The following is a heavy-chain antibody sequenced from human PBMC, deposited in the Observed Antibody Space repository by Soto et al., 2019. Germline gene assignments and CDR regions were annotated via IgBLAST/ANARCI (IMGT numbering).Heavy chain of an antibody. CDR2: FYDGDAE. D-gene: IGHD2-2*01. Sequence: DVQLVESGGGLVQPGGSLRLSCVVSGFTVSYTYMSWARQAPGKGLEWVSVFYDGDAEYYADSVKGRFTISRDKSKNTLYLHMNSRRAEDTAVYYCARDMPDGVDVWGQGTTVTVSS. J-gene: IGHJ6*02. CDR3: ARDMPDGVDV. CDR1: GFTVSYTY. V-gene: IGHV3-66*01.